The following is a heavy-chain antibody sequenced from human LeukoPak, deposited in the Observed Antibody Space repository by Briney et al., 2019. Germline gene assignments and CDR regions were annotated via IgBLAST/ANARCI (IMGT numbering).Heavy chain of an antibody. J-gene: IGHJ4*02. D-gene: IGHD6-13*01. CDR3: ARDGTSSWYFDS. CDR1: GFIFSGHY. Sequence: KPGGSPRLSCAASGFIFSGHYMSWIRQAPGKGLEWLSYSSSSGNTTHYADSVRGRFTISRDNAKNSLFLQMNSLRVEDTAIYYCARDGTSSWYFDSWGQGTLVTVAS. V-gene: IGHV3-11*01. CDR2: SSSSGNTT.